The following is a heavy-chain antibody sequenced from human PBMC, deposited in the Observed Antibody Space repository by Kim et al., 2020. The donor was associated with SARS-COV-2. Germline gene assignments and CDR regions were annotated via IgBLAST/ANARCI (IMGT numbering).Heavy chain of an antibody. CDR3: AKDRGIAVAGKFYYFDY. Sequence: GGSLRLSCAASGFTFSSYDMNWVRQAPGKGLEWVAVIWYDGSNNYYADSVKGRFTISRDNSKNKLYLQMNSRRAEDTAVYYCAKDRGIAVAGKFYYFDYWGQGTLVTVSS. V-gene: IGHV3-33*06. CDR1: GFTFSSYD. CDR2: IWYDGSNN. D-gene: IGHD6-13*01. J-gene: IGHJ4*02.